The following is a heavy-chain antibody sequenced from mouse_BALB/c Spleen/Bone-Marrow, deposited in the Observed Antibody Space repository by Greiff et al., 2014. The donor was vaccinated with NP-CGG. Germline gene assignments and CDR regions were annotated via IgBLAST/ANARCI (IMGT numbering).Heavy chain of an antibody. J-gene: IGHJ4*01. CDR3: AREENSYYYAMDY. Sequence: ESGAELVRPGTSVKVSCKASRYAFTNYLIEWVKQRPGQGLEWIGVINPGSGGTNYNEKFKDKATLTTDKSSSTAYMQLSSLTSDDSAVYFCAREENSYYYAMDYWGQGTSVTVSS. CDR2: INPGSGGT. V-gene: IGHV1-54*03. CDR1: RYAFTNYL.